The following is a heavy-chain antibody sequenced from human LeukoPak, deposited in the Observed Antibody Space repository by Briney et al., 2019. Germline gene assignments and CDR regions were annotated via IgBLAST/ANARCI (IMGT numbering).Heavy chain of an antibody. CDR2: IKQDGSEK. V-gene: IGHV3-7*01. D-gene: IGHD7-27*01. Sequence: GGSLRLSCAASGFTFSSYWMNWVRQAPGKGLEWVANIKQDGSEKYYVDSVKGRFSISRDNAKNSLYLQMDSLRAEDTAVYYCTRDFNWGIFDYWGQGILVTVSS. CDR1: GFTFSSYW. CDR3: TRDFNWGIFDY. J-gene: IGHJ4*02.